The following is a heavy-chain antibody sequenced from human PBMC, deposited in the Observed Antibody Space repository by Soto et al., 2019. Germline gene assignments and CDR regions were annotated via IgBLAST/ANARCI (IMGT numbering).Heavy chain of an antibody. V-gene: IGHV1-18*01. CDR1: GYTFTSYG. CDR2: ISAYNGNT. J-gene: IGHJ5*02. D-gene: IGHD2-2*01. CDR3: ARWGADIVVVPDTPGYWFDP. Sequence: QVQLVQSGAEVKKPGASVKVSCKASGYTFTSYGISWVRQAPGQGLEWMGWISAYNGNTNYAQKLQGRVTMTTDTSTSKAYMELRSLRSDDTAVYYCARWGADIVVVPDTPGYWFDPWGRGTLVTVSS.